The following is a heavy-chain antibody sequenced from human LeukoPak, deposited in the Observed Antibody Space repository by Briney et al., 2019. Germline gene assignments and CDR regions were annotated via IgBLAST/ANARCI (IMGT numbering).Heavy chain of an antibody. CDR3: ARRDESSGYYYWFDP. CDR1: GGSMNKYY. CDR2: VSYSGNT. V-gene: IGHV4-59*08. J-gene: IGHJ5*02. Sequence: SETLSLTCTVSGGSMNKYYWNWIRQPPGKALEWIGYVSYSGNTVYNPSLKSRVTISIDTSKNEFSLKLRSVTAADTAVYYCARRDESSGYYYWFDPWGQEPLVTVPS. D-gene: IGHD3-22*01.